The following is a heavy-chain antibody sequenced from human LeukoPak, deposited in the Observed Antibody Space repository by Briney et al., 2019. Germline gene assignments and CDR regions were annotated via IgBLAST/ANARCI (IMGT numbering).Heavy chain of an antibody. CDR1: GFTFSGSA. V-gene: IGHV3-73*01. J-gene: IGHJ4*02. CDR3: ARRALGGLFHFDY. Sequence: GGSLKLSCAASGFTFSGSAMHWVRQASGKGLEWVGRIRSKPNSYATAYAASVKGRFTISRDDSKNTAYLQMNGLGAEDTAVYFCARRALGGLFHFDYWGQGTLVTVSS. CDR2: IRSKPNSYAT. D-gene: IGHD3-10*01.